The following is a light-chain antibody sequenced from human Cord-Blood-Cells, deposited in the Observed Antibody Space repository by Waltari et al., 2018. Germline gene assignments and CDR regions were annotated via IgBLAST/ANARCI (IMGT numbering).Light chain of an antibody. CDR3: MQALQTPPYS. J-gene: IGKJ2*03. V-gene: IGKV2-28*01. Sequence: DIVMTQSPLSLHVTPGEPASISCRSSQSLLHSNGYNYLDWYLQKPGQSPQLLIYLGSNRASGVPDRFSCSGSGTDFTLKISRVEAEDVGVYYCMQALQTPPYSFGQGTKLEIK. CDR1: QSLLHSNGYNY. CDR2: LGS.